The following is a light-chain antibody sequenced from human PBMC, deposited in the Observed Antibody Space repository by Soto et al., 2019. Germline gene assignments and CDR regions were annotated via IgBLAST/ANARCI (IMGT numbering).Light chain of an antibody. CDR2: SAS. Sequence: IHMTQSPSSVSASVGDRVTITCHARRDISTWVAWYQQKPGKAPKLLIYSASALKRGVPSRFSGRGSGTDVALSVSSLQHEDFATYYCQQADTYPLMFGQGTKVEIK. V-gene: IGKV1D-12*01. J-gene: IGKJ1*01. CDR3: QQADTYPLM. CDR1: RDISTW.